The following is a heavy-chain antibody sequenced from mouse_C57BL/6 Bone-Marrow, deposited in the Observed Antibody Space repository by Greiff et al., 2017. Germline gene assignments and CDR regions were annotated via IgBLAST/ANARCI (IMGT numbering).Heavy chain of an antibody. CDR3: GEYSNAFAY. CDR1: GYTFTTYW. CDR2: IYPSDSET. J-gene: IGHJ3*01. V-gene: IGHV1-61*01. Sequence: QVQLQQPGAELVKPGSSVKLSCNASGYTFTTYWMAWVKQRPGQGLEWIGNIYPSDSETHYNQTFKDKATLTVDKSSSTVYMQLSSLTSEDSAVFYCGEYSNAFAYWGQGTLVTVSA. D-gene: IGHD2-5*01.